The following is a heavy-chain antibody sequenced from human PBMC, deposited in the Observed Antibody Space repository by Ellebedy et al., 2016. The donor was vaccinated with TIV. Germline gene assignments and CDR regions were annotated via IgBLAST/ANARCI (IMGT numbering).Heavy chain of an antibody. CDR1: GGSFSSYY. Sequence: SETLSLXXTVSGGSFSSYYWSWIRQSAGKGLEWIGRIFMGGSTTYNPSLKNRVTMSADASTTQLSLSLSSVTAADTAVYFCARLRQSRDRSHWYFDLWGRGTLVTVSS. V-gene: IGHV4-4*07. D-gene: IGHD1-14*01. CDR3: ARLRQSRDRSHWYFDL. J-gene: IGHJ2*01. CDR2: IFMGGST.